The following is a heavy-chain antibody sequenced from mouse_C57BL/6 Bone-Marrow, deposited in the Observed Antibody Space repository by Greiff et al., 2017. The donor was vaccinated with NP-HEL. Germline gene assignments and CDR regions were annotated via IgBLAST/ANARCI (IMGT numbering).Heavy chain of an antibody. V-gene: IGHV1-26*01. J-gene: IGHJ1*03. CDR1: GYTFTDYY. CDR2: INPNNGGT. CDR3: ARGSNYWYFDV. D-gene: IGHD1-1*01. Sequence: EVQLQQSGPELVKPGASVKISCKASGYTFTDYYMNWVKQSHGKSLEWIGDINPNNGGTNYNQKFKGKATLTVDKSSSTAYMELRSLTSEDSAVYYCARGSNYWYFDVWGTGTTVTVSS.